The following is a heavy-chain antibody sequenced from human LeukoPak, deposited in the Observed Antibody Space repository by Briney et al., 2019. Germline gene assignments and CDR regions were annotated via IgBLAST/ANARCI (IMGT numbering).Heavy chain of an antibody. Sequence: GGSLRLSCAASGFTFSNARMSWVRQAPGKGLEWVGRIKSKTDGGTTDYAAPVKGRFTISRDDSKNTLYLQMNSLKTEDTAVYYCTTEGPDYYGSGSYVPWGQGTLVTVSS. V-gene: IGHV3-15*01. J-gene: IGHJ5*02. CDR3: TTEGPDYYGSGSYVP. D-gene: IGHD3-10*01. CDR1: GFTFSNAR. CDR2: IKSKTDGGTT.